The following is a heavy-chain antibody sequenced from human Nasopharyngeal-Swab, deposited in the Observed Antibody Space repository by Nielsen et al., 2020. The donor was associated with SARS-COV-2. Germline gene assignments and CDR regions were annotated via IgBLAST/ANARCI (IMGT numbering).Heavy chain of an antibody. CDR3: ARAGRVGDAYTGLDV. CDR2: IHDNERT. CDR1: GGSFNGFY. D-gene: IGHD5-24*01. J-gene: IGHJ6*02. V-gene: IGHV4-34*01. Sequence: AETLSLTCSVSGGSFNGFYWNWIRPAPGKGLEWIGDIHDNERTNYNPSLKSRVTMSVDTSTNQVSLKLNSVTATDTAVYYCARAGRVGDAYTGLDVLSQGTTVTVSS.